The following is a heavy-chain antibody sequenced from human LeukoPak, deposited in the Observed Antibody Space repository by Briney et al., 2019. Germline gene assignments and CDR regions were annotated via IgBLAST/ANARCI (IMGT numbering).Heavy chain of an antibody. J-gene: IGHJ4*02. Sequence: SETLSLTCTVSGGSISSYYWSWIRQPPGKGLEWIGYIHYSGSTNYNPSLKSRVTISVDTSKNQFSLKLSSVTAADTAVYYCARRGSSSWCYFDYWGQGTLVTVSS. CDR1: GGSISSYY. CDR2: IHYSGST. V-gene: IGHV4-59*08. CDR3: ARRGSSSWCYFDY. D-gene: IGHD6-13*01.